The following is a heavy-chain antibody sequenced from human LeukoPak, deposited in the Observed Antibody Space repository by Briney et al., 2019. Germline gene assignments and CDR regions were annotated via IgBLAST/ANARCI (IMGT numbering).Heavy chain of an antibody. J-gene: IGHJ3*01. CDR1: GFTFSSYW. CDR2: IKRDGSEK. Sequence: GGSLRLSCAASGFTFSSYWMSWVRQAPGKGPEWVANIKRDGSEKYYVDSVRGRFTIPRDNAKNSLYLQMNSLRAEDAAVYYCARAPLGRYCSGGSCYSFSGAVDFWGQGTMVTVSS. CDR3: ARAPLGRYCSGGSCYSFSGAVDF. D-gene: IGHD2-15*01. V-gene: IGHV3-7*01.